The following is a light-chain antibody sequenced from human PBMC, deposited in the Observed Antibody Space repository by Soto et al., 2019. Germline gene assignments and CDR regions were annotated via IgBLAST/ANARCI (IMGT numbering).Light chain of an antibody. CDR1: SSDVGGYNF. V-gene: IGLV2-8*01. CDR2: DVT. Sequence: QSALTQPPSASGSPGQSVTISCTGTSSDVGGYNFVSWYQQRPGKAPKLIIYDVTERPSGVPDRFSGSKSGNTASLTVSGLQADDEADYYCTSYAGSNNFVVFGGGTKLTVL. CDR3: TSYAGSNNFVV. J-gene: IGLJ2*01.